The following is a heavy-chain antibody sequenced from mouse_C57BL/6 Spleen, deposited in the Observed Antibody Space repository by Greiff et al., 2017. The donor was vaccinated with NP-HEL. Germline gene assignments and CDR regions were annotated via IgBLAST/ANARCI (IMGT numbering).Heavy chain of an antibody. CDR3: ARRDSNYDAMDY. J-gene: IGHJ4*01. CDR2: ILPGSGST. CDR1: GYTFTGYW. D-gene: IGHD2-5*01. V-gene: IGHV1-9*01. Sequence: VQLQQSGAELMKPGASVKLSCKATGYTFTGYWIEWVKQRPGHGLEWIGEILPGSGSTNYNEKFKGKATFTADTSSNTAYMQISSLTTEDSAIYYCARRDSNYDAMDYWGQGTSVTVSS.